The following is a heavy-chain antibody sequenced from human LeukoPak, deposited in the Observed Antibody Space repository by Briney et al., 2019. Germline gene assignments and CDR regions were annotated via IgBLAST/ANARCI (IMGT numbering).Heavy chain of an antibody. CDR3: TTNDAFDI. V-gene: IGHV3-15*01. Sequence: GGSLRLSCAASGVTFSHAWMSWVRQAPGKGLEWVAQIKTTSDGGPTDYAAPVKGRFTISRDDSENMLYLQMNSLKTEDTAVYYCTTNDAFDIWGQGTMVIVSS. CDR2: IKTTSDGGPT. J-gene: IGHJ3*02. CDR1: GVTFSHAW.